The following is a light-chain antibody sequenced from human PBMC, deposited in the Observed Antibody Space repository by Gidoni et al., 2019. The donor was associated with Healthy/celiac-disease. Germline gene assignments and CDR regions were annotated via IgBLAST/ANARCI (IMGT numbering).Light chain of an antibody. CDR3: CSDAGSSTRV. Sequence: QSALTQPASVSGAPGQSITISCTGTSRDVGSYNLVSWYQQHPGKAPKLMIYEVSQRPSGVSNRFSGSKSGNTASLTISGLQAEDEADYYCCSDAGSSTRVFGGGTKLTVL. CDR1: SRDVGSYNL. J-gene: IGLJ3*02. CDR2: EVS. V-gene: IGLV2-23*02.